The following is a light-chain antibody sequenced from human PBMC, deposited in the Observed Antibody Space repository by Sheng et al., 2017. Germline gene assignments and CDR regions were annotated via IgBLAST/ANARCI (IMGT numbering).Light chain of an antibody. V-gene: IGKV3-11*01. J-gene: IGKJ2*01. CDR1: QGITRY. Sequence: DIVLTQSPATLALSPGERATLSCRASQGITRYLAWYQQKPGQAPRLLIYDASNRATGIPARFSGSGSGTDFTLIISSLEPEDSAVYYCQQRSNWPPYTFGQGPSWRS. CDR3: QQRSNWPPYT. CDR2: DAS.